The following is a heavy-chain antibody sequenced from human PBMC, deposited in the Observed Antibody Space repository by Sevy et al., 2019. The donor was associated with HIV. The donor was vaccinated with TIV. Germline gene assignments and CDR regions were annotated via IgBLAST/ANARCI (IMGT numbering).Heavy chain of an antibody. CDR1: GFSFSSFW. V-gene: IGHV3-7*01. CDR3: AREGQWSHPGAY. D-gene: IGHD2-15*01. Sequence: GGSLRLSCAASGFSFSSFWMSWVRQSPGKGLEWVANIKEDGSEKYYVDSVKGRFTISRDNAKNSLYLQMNSLRAEDTAVYYCAREGQWSHPGAYWGQGTLFTVSS. CDR2: IKEDGSEK. J-gene: IGHJ4*02.